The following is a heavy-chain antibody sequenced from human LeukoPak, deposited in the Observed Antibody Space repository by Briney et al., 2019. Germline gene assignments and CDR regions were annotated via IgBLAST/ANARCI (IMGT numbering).Heavy chain of an antibody. V-gene: IGHV3-7*01. CDR1: GFTFSSYW. Sequence: GGSLRLSCAASGFTFSSYWMSWVRQAPGKGLEWVANIKQDGSEKYYVDSVKGRFTISRDNAKNSLYLQMNNLRAEDTAVYYCARDAYYYDSSGYVVGGIDYWGQGTLVTVSS. D-gene: IGHD3-22*01. CDR2: IKQDGSEK. CDR3: ARDAYYYDSSGYVVGGIDY. J-gene: IGHJ4*02.